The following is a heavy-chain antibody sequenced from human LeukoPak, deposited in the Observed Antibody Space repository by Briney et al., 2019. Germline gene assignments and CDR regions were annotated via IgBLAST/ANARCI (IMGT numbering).Heavy chain of an antibody. D-gene: IGHD2-15*01. CDR2: IWHDGSKK. Sequence: PGGSLRLSCAASGITFSSYGMQWVRQAPGKGLEWVATIWHDGSKKYYADSVKGRFTTSRDNSKNTLYLQMNSLRAEDTAVYYCAKDLYCSGGSCYSDWGQGTLVTVSP. CDR1: GITFSSYG. J-gene: IGHJ4*02. CDR3: AKDLYCSGGSCYSD. V-gene: IGHV3-33*06.